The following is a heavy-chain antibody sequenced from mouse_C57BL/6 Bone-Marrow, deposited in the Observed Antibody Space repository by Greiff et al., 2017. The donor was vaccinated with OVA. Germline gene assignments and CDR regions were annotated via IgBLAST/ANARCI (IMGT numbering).Heavy chain of an antibody. D-gene: IGHD1-1*01. J-gene: IGHJ2*01. Sequence: VQLQQSGPELVKPGASVKISCKASGYSFTGYYMNWVKQSPEKSLEWIGEINPSTGGTTYNQKVKAKATLTVDKSSSPAYLQLKSLTSEDSAAYYCARGSITTGDYWGQGTTLTVSS. CDR3: ARGSITTGDY. V-gene: IGHV1-42*01. CDR1: GYSFTGYY. CDR2: INPSTGGT.